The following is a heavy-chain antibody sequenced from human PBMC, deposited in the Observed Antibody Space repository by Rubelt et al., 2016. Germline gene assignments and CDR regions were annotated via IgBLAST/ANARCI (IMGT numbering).Heavy chain of an antibody. J-gene: IGHJ4*02. Sequence: QVQLQQWGAGLLKPSETLSLTCAVYGGSFSGYYWSWIRQPPGKGLEWIGEINHSGSTNYNPSLKSRVTISVDTSKNQFSLKLSSVTAADTAVYYCARELAARAYYFDYWGQGTLVTVSS. CDR2: INHSGST. CDR1: GGSFSGYY. V-gene: IGHV4-34*01. CDR3: ARELAARAYYFDY. D-gene: IGHD6-13*01.